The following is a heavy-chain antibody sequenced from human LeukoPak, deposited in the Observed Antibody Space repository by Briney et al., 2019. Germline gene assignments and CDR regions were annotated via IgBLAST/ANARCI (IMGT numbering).Heavy chain of an antibody. Sequence: PGGSLRLSGAASGFAFSSFVMSGGRQAPGKGLEGFSGISGGGSTTQYAPSVKGRFTISSDSSQNTLYLQMNSLSVEDMAVYYCAKGRVSCAGDCHAGPPGYWGQGTLVTVSS. CDR1: GFAFSSFV. J-gene: IGHJ4*02. V-gene: IGHV3-23*01. CDR3: AKGRVSCAGDCHAGPPGY. CDR2: ISGGGSTT. D-gene: IGHD2-21*02.